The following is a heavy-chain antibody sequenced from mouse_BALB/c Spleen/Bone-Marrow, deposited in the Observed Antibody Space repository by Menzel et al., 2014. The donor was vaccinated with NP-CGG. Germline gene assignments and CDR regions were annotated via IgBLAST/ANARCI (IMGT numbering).Heavy chain of an antibody. CDR2: IYPGDGDT. Sequence: VQLQESGAELVRPGSSVKISCESSGYVFSTYWINWVKQRPGQGPEWIGQIYPGDGDTDYNGKFKDKATLTADKSSNTAYMQLSSLTSEDSAVHFCARGGLSVDYWGQGTTLTVSS. J-gene: IGHJ2*01. CDR3: ARGGLSVDY. V-gene: IGHV1-80*01. CDR1: GYVFSTYW. D-gene: IGHD3-1*01.